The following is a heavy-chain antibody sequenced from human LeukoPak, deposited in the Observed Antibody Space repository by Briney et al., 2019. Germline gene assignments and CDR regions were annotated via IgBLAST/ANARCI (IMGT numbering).Heavy chain of an antibody. CDR1: GASVYSDSSY. CDR2: VDYRGGT. CDR3: AREVATSYYDSGAYYRQTEAFDF. V-gene: IGHV4-61*01. J-gene: IGHJ3*01. Sequence: SETLSLTCSVSGASVYSDSSYWTWIRQAPGKGLEWIGYVDYRGGTKYNASLKSRVTISLETSKNQFSLNLNSVIAADTAVYYCAREVATSYYDSGAYYRQTEAFDFWGQGKMVTVSS. D-gene: IGHD3-22*01.